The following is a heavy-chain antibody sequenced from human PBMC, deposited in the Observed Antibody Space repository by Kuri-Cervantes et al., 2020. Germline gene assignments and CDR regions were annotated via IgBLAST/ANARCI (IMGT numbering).Heavy chain of an antibody. J-gene: IGHJ4*02. CDR1: GGSFSDYY. CDR2: INHSGST. Sequence: GSLRLSCAVYGGSFSDYYWSWIRQPPGKGLEWIGEINHSGSTNYNPSLKSRVTISVDTSKNQFSLKLSSVTAADTAVYYCARGPLVSGAPLKRKRFDYWGQGTLVTVSS. CDR3: ARGPLVSGAPLKRKRFDY. V-gene: IGHV4-34*01. D-gene: IGHD6-6*01.